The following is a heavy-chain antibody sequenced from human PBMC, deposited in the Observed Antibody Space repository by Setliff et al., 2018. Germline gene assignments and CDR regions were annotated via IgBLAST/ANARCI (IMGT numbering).Heavy chain of an antibody. V-gene: IGHV4-39*01. CDR3: ATTGTYRYFDY. Sequence: SETLSLTCTVSGDPMSSRRYYWAWIRQPAGKGLEWIGQIYYSGTTYSNPSLKSRVTMSVDTSKNQFSLRLNSVTASDTAEYYCATTGTYRYFDYWGQGTLVTVSS. D-gene: IGHD1-1*01. CDR2: IYYSGTT. CDR1: GDPMSSRRYY. J-gene: IGHJ4*02.